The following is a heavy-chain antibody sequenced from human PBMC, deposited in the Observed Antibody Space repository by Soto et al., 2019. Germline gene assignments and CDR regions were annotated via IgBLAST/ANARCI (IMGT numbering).Heavy chain of an antibody. D-gene: IGHD6-19*01. J-gene: IGHJ3*02. CDR3: AKDSSGWSGSYAFDI. CDR1: GFTFSNYA. V-gene: IGHV3-30-3*01. CDR2: ISNDGSNK. Sequence: QVQQVESGGGVVQPGRSLRLSCAASGFTFSNYAMHWVRQAPGKGLQWVAVISNDGSNKYYADSVKGRFTISRDNSKNTVYLEMNSLRAEDTAVYYCAKDSSGWSGSYAFDIWGQGTMVTVSS.